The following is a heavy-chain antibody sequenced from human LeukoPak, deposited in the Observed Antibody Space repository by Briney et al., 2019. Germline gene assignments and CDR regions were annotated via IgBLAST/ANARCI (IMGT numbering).Heavy chain of an antibody. CDR2: INPGDSDT. Sequence: GESLKISCQASGYSFTSSWIGWARQMPGKGLEWMVIINPGDSDTRYSPSFQGQVTISADKSISTVYLQWGSLKASDTAMYYCARQPGAGWFDPWGQGTLVTVSS. CDR3: ARQPGAGWFDP. V-gene: IGHV5-51*01. D-gene: IGHD3-10*01. CDR1: GYSFTSSW. J-gene: IGHJ5*02.